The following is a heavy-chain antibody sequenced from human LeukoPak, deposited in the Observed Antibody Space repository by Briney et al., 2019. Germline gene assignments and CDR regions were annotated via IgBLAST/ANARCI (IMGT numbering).Heavy chain of an antibody. CDR3: ARDPNGDYVGAFEM. D-gene: IGHD4-17*01. V-gene: IGHV3-23*01. J-gene: IGHJ3*02. Sequence: GGSLRLSWAASGFTFSNYAMIWVRQAPGRGLEWVSAIRSGGGGTLYADSVKGRFTISRDNSKNTLFLQMNNMRAEDTAVYYCARDPNGDYVGAFEMWGPGTKVTVS. CDR2: IRSGGGGT. CDR1: GFTFSNYA.